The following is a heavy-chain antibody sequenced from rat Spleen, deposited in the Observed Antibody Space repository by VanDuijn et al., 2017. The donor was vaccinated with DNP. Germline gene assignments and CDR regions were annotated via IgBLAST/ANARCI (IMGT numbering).Heavy chain of an antibody. CDR2: IGSDGYAP. Sequence: EVQLVESGGGLVQPGRSMKLSCAASGFTFSHYYMAWVRQAPTKGLEWVAYIGSDGYAPYYPDSVKGRFTISRDDAKNTLYLQMNSLRSEDTATYYCAARYSSSWFAYWGQGTLVTVSS. CDR1: GFTFSHYY. D-gene: IGHD1-2*01. J-gene: IGHJ3*01. CDR3: AARYSSSWFAY. V-gene: IGHV5-25*01.